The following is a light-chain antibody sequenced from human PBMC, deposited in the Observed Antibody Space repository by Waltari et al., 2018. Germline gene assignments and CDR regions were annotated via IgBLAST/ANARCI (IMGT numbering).Light chain of an antibody. CDR2: TAS. CDR1: HSVSTW. V-gene: IGKV1D-16*01. CDR3: QQYKNYPLT. J-gene: IGKJ4*01. Sequence: DVQLTQSPSSLSASVGDRVSITCRASHSVSTWVAWYQLKAGKPPKSLISTASNLESGVPSRFSGSGSGTLFTLTITNLQPEDYATYFCQQYKNYPLTFGGGTKVEI.